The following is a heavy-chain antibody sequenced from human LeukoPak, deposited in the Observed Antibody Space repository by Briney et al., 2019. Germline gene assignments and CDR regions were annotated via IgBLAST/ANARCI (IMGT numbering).Heavy chain of an antibody. Sequence: GASVKVSCKASGGIFSNYAINWVRQAPGQGLEWVGRIIPIFSIVKSAQRFQGRVTITADKSTSTAYMELSSLRSEDTAVYYCARDRRTYYYDRSGFEDTGWFDSWGQGTLVTVSS. CDR3: ARDRRTYYYDRSGFEDTGWFDS. D-gene: IGHD3-22*01. CDR1: GGIFSNYA. V-gene: IGHV1-69*04. J-gene: IGHJ5*01. CDR2: IIPIFSIV.